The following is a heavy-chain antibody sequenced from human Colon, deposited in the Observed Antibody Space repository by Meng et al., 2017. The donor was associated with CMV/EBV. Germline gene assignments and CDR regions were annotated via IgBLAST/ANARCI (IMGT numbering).Heavy chain of an antibody. CDR3: AKPYSSGWVYFDY. J-gene: IGHJ4*02. Sequence: GGSLRLSCAVSGFAFASYAMNWVRQAPGKGLEWVSDISGSGRVTYYADSVKGRFTISRDNSKNTLYLQMDSLRADDTAVYYCAKPYSSGWVYFDYWGQGTLVTVSS. CDR1: GFAFASYA. D-gene: IGHD6-19*01. CDR2: ISGSGRVT. V-gene: IGHV3-23*01.